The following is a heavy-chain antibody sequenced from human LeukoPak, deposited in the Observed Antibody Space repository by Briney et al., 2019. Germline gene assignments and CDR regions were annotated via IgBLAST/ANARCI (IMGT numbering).Heavy chain of an antibody. CDR2: IYYSGST. CDR3: ARDRTSGGLRYFDWLPSGPFDAFDI. D-gene: IGHD3-9*01. V-gene: IGHV4-39*02. Sequence: PSETLSLTCTVSGGSISSSSYYWGWIRQPPGKGLEWIGSIYYSGSTYYNASLKSRVTISVDTSKNQFSLQLSSVTAADTAVYYCARDRTSGGLRYFDWLPSGPFDAFDIWGQGTMVTVSS. CDR1: GGSISSSSYY. J-gene: IGHJ3*02.